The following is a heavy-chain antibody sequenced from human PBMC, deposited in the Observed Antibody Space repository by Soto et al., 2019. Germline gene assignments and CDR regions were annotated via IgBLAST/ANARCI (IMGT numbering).Heavy chain of an antibody. CDR2: IYYTEKT. Sequence: PLETLSLTCSVSGGSIINYYWSWIRQPTGKGLDWIGYIYYTEKTNYNPSLKSRVTISVDTSKNQFSLKLRSVTAADTGVYFCARARFQLLHPYYYGMDVWGQGTAVTVFS. V-gene: IGHV4-59*01. D-gene: IGHD2-15*01. J-gene: IGHJ6*02. CDR1: GGSIINYY. CDR3: ARARFQLLHPYYYGMDV.